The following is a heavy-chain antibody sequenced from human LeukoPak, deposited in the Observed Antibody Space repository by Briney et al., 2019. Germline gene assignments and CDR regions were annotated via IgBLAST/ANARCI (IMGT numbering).Heavy chain of an antibody. Sequence: PSQTLSLTCTVSGGSISSGSYYWSWIRQPAGKGLEWIGHIYTSGSTNFNPSLKSRVTMSLDTSKNQFSLKLSSVTAADTAVYYCARDRSGYDWSYHYYYMDVWGKGTTVTVSS. CDR2: IYTSGST. CDR3: ARDRSGYDWSYHYYYMDV. J-gene: IGHJ6*03. D-gene: IGHD5-12*01. CDR1: GGSISSGSYY. V-gene: IGHV4-61*09.